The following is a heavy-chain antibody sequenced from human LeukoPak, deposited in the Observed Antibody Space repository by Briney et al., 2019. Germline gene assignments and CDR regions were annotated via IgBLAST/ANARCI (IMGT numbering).Heavy chain of an antibody. CDR1: GFTFSSYG. CDR3: AKDAGYSSGYPDY. V-gene: IGHV3-30*02. D-gene: IGHD6-19*01. CDR2: IRYDGSNK. J-gene: IGHJ4*02. Sequence: GGSLRLSCAASGFTFSSYGMHWVRQAPGKGLEWVAFIRYDGSNKYYADSVKGRFTISRDNSKNTLYLQMNSLRAEDTAVYYCAKDAGYSSGYPDYWGQGTLVTVSS.